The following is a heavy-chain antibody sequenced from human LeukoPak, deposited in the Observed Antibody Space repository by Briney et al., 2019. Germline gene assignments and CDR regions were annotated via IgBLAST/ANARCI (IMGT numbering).Heavy chain of an antibody. Sequence: GGSLRVSCAAPGFTFSSYAMHWVRQAPGKGLEWGAVIWYVGSIQYSAGSVKGRFTISRDNSKNTLYLQMNSLRVGDSALYYCARGYYGSGSYYMGNYWGQGTLVTVS. D-gene: IGHD3-10*01. V-gene: IGHV3-33*01. CDR3: ARGYYGSGSYYMGNY. CDR2: IWYVGSIQ. J-gene: IGHJ4*02. CDR1: GFTFSSYA.